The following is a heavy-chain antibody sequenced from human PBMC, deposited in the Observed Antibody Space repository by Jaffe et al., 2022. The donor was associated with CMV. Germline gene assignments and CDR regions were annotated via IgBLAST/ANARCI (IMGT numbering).Heavy chain of an antibody. CDR2: ISSSSSYI. V-gene: IGHV3-21*01. J-gene: IGHJ4*02. CDR3: ARESLFGGSPVDY. D-gene: IGHD3-16*02. Sequence: EVQLVESGGGLVKPGGSLRLSCAASGFTFSSYSMNWVRQAPGKGLEWVSSISSSSSYIYYADSVKGRFTISRDNAKNSLYLQMNSLRAEDTAVYYCARESLFGGSPVDYWGQGTLVTVSS. CDR1: GFTFSSYS.